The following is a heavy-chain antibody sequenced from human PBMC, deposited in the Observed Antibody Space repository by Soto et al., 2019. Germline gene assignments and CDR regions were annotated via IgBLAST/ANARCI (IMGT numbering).Heavy chain of an antibody. CDR2: IRSKAYGGTT. Sequence: EVQLVESGGGLVQPGRSLRLSCTASGFTFGDYAMSWFRQAPGKGLEWVGFIRSKAYGGTTEYAASVKGRFTISRDDSKSIAYLQMNSLKTEDTAVYYCTREPLYSGRPFDYWGQGTLVTVSS. V-gene: IGHV3-49*03. J-gene: IGHJ4*02. CDR3: TREPLYSGRPFDY. D-gene: IGHD6-13*01. CDR1: GFTFGDYA.